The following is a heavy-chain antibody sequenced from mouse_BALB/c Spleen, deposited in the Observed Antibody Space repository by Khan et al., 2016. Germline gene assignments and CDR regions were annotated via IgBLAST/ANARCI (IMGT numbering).Heavy chain of an antibody. CDR3: ASGRDRYPFAY. CDR1: GYSITSDYV. CDR2: ISYSGST. J-gene: IGHJ3*01. Sequence: EVKLEESGPGLVKPSQSLSLTCTVTGYSITSDYVWYWLRQFPGNKLEWMGYISYSGSTCYTASLKSRITITRDTSKNHFFLQLNSVTTEDTATYNCASGRDRYPFAYWGQGTLVTVSA. V-gene: IGHV3-2*02. D-gene: IGHD2-14*01.